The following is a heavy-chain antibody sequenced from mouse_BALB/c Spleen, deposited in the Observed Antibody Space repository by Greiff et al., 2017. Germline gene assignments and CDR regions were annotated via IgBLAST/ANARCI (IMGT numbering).Heavy chain of an antibody. D-gene: IGHD2-4*01. CDR2: IDPATGGT. Sequence: QVQLQQSGAELVRPGASVTLSCKASGYTFTDYEMHWVKQTPVHGLEWIGAIDPATGGTAYNQKFKGKATLTADKSSSTAYMELRSLTSEDSAVYYCTRRVITTYLAYWGQGTLVTVSA. CDR3: TRRVITTYLAY. J-gene: IGHJ3*01. V-gene: IGHV1-15*01. CDR1: GYTFTDYE.